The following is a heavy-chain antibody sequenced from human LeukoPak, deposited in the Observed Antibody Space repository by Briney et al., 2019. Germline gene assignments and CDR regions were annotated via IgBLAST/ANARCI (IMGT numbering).Heavy chain of an antibody. CDR1: GGSFSGYY. J-gene: IGHJ4*02. D-gene: IGHD3-22*01. Sequence: SETLSLTCAVYGGSFSGYYWSWIRQPPGKGLEWIGEINHSGSTNYNPSLKSRVTISVDTSKNQFSLKLSSVTAADTAVYYCATGAYDSSGYYFGYWGQGTLVTVSS. CDR3: ATGAYDSSGYYFGY. V-gene: IGHV4-34*01. CDR2: INHSGST.